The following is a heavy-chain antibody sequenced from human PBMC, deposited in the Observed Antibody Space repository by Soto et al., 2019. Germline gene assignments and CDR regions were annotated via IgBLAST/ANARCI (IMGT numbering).Heavy chain of an antibody. CDR1: GVTFISFA. J-gene: IGHJ4*01. CDR3: ARGGGGDSIGCGWAAPDY. D-gene: IGHD3-22*01. CDR2: ISYDQTNK. Sequence: LRWGAAGVTFISFARQWIRQAPGKGLEWLPVISYDQTNKCSPDSAKGLFTFSRDNSENTLFLQMTSLRAEDTALYFCARGGGGDSIGCGWAAPDYWGHGTLVTVSS. V-gene: IGHV3-30-3*01.